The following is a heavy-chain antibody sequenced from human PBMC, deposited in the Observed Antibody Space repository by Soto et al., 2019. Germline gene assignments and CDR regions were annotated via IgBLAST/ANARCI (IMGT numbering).Heavy chain of an antibody. D-gene: IGHD3-22*01. CDR2: ISYDGSNK. CDR3: ARDYGYYYDSSGYPVQH. J-gene: IGHJ1*01. CDR1: GFTFSSYA. V-gene: IGHV3-30-3*01. Sequence: GGSLRLSCAASGFTFSSYAMHWVRQAPGKGLEWVAVISYDGSNKYYADSVKGRFTISRDNSKNTLYLQMNSLRAEDTAVCYCARDYGYYYDSSGYPVQHWGQGTLVTVSS.